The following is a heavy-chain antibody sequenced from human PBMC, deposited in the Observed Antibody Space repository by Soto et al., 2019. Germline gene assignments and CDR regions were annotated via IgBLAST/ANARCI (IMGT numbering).Heavy chain of an antibody. D-gene: IGHD1-20*01. CDR2: IKQDGSEK. CDR3: ARGEKPRDTLWYNWNDVCLFGCAFDI. J-gene: IGHJ3*02. CDR1: GFTFSSYW. V-gene: IGHV3-7*03. Sequence: EVQLVESGGGLVQPGGSLRLSCAASGFTFSSYWMSWVRQAPGKGLEWVANIKQDGSEKYYVDSVKGRFTISRDNAKNSLYLQMNSLRAEDTAVYYCARGEKPRDTLWYNWNDVCLFGCAFDIWGQGTMVTVSS.